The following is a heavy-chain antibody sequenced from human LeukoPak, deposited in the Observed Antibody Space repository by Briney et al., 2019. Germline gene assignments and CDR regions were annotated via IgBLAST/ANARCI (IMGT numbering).Heavy chain of an antibody. CDR3: ARGRRRIDP. CDR1: GGSFSGYY. D-gene: IGHD1-14*01. CDR2: INHSGST. J-gene: IGHJ5*02. Sequence: SETLSLTCAVYGGSFSGYYWSWIRQPPGKGLEWIGEINHSGSTNYNPSLKGRVTISVDTSKNQFSLKLSSVTAADTAVYSCARGRRRIDPWGQGTLVTVSS. V-gene: IGHV4-34*01.